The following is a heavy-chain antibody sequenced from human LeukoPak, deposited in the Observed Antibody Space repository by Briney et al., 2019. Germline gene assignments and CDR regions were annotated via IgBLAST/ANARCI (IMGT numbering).Heavy chain of an antibody. V-gene: IGHV5-51*01. CDR3: ARHSDVPLDL. CDR1: GYNFTNHW. Sequence: GESLQISCKASGYNFTNHWVAWVRQRPGKGLEWMGIIWPDDSATRYSPSFQGLVSISVDKSISTAHLQWRSLKASDTALYFCARHSDVPLDLWGQGTLVIVSS. J-gene: IGHJ5*02. D-gene: IGHD6-6*01. CDR2: IWPDDSAT.